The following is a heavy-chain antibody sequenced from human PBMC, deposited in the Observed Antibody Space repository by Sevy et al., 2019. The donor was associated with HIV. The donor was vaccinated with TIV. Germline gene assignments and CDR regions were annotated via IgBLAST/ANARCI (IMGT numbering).Heavy chain of an antibody. D-gene: IGHD5-12*01. CDR1: GFTFSSAW. J-gene: IGHJ6*02. CDR2: IKSEFDGGAI. CDR3: ITDPTYRGYDEEVINYYFYGMDV. V-gene: IGHV3-15*01. Sequence: GGSLRLSCTASGFTFSSAWMSWVRQAPGKGLEWVGRIKSEFDGGAIDYAAPVKGRFTISREDSRNTVYLQMNSLKTEDTAVYYCITDPTYRGYDEEVINYYFYGMDVWGQGTTVTVSS.